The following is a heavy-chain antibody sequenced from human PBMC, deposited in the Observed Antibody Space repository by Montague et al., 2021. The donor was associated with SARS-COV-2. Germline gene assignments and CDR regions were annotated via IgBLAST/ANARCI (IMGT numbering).Heavy chain of an antibody. Sequence: SETLSLTCTVYGGSSSSYYWSWIRQPLGKGLEWIGCIYHSGSTNYNPSLKSRVTILVDTSKTQFSLKLNSVTAADTAVYYCARTVVVVSASSGYFDLWGRGTLVTVSP. CDR1: GGSSSSYY. CDR2: IYHSGST. CDR3: ARTVVVVSASSGYFDL. J-gene: IGHJ2*01. V-gene: IGHV4-59*01. D-gene: IGHD2-2*01.